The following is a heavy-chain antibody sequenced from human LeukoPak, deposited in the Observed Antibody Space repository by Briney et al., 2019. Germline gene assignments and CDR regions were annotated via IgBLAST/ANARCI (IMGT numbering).Heavy chain of an antibody. CDR3: APGAGVAMPGQQYYFDY. J-gene: IGHJ4*02. V-gene: IGHV1-2*02. CDR1: GYTFTGYY. D-gene: IGHD6-19*01. CDR2: INPNSGGT. Sequence: ASVKVSCKAYGYTFTGYYIHWVRPAPGQGLQGMGWINPNSGGTDYAQKFQGRVTMTRDTSISTAYMELSSLRSDDTAVYYCAPGAGVAMPGQQYYFDYWGQGTLVTVSS.